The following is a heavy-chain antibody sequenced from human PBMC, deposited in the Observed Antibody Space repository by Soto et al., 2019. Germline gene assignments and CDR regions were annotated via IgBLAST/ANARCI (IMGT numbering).Heavy chain of an antibody. D-gene: IGHD2-15*01. CDR2: IKQDESEI. CDR3: ARPYGYCSGGSCFPFDS. J-gene: IGHJ4*02. CDR1: GFTFSSYW. Sequence: PGGSLRLSCAASGFTFSSYWMSWVRQAPGKGLEWVANIKQDESEIYYVDSVKGRFTISRDNAKNSVYLQMNGLRGEDTAVYYCARPYGYCSGGSCFPFDSWGQGTLVTVSS. V-gene: IGHV3-7*01.